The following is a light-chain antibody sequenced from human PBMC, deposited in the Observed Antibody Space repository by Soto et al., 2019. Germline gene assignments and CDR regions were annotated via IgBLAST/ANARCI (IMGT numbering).Light chain of an antibody. Sequence: QSVLTQPPSVSGAPGQRVTISCTESSSNIGAGYDVHWYQQLPGTAPKLLIYGNSNRPSGVPDRFSGSKSRTSASLAITGLQAEYEADYYCQSYDSSLSAWVFGGGTKLTVL. CDR3: QSYDSSLSAWV. CDR2: GNS. J-gene: IGLJ3*02. CDR1: SSNIGAGYD. V-gene: IGLV1-40*01.